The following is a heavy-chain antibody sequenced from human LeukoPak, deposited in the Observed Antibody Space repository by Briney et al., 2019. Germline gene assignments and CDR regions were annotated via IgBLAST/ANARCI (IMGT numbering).Heavy chain of an antibody. CDR1: GFTFSSYA. CDR3: ARSDDYGDYLVDY. CDR2: ITSSSGYI. J-gene: IGHJ4*02. D-gene: IGHD4-17*01. Sequence: GGSLRLSCAASGFTFSSYAMAWVRQAPGKGLEWVSSITSSSGYIYYADSMKGRFTTSRDNAKNSLYLQMNSLRAEDTAVYYCARSDDYGDYLVDYWGQGTLVTVSS. V-gene: IGHV3-21*01.